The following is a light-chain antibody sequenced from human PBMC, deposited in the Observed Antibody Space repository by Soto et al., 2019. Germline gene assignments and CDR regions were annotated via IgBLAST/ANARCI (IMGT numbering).Light chain of an antibody. CDR3: QQRCDWPLT. CDR1: QSVSSQ. J-gene: IGKJ4*01. CDR2: DAS. V-gene: IGKV3-11*01. Sequence: EIVLTQSPATLSLPPGERATLSCRASQSVSSQLAWYQQKPGQAPRLLIYDASNRATGIPARFSGSGSATDFTLTISSLEPEDFAVYFCQQRCDWPLTFGGGTKVEIK.